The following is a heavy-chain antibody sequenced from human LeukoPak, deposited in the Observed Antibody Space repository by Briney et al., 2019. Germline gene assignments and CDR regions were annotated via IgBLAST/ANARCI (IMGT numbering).Heavy chain of an antibody. J-gene: IGHJ4*02. V-gene: IGHV4-59*08. CDR2: IYYSGST. CDR3: ARFGNQFDY. Sequence: PSETLSLTCTVSGGAISSYYWSWIRQPPGKGLEWIGYIYYSGSTNYNPSLKSRVTISVDTSKNQFSLKLSSVTAADTAVYYCARFGNQFDYWGQGTLVTVSS. D-gene: IGHD4-23*01. CDR1: GGAISSYY.